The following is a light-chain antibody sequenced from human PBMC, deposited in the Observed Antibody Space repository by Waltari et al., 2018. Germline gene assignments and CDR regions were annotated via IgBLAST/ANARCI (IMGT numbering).Light chain of an antibody. CDR3: QQYGSSLGT. Sequence: DIVLTQSPGTLSLSPGERATLPCRSSQSGTSNYLAWYQQKPGQAPRLLIYGASSRATGIPDRFIGSGSETDFTLTITRLEPEDFAMYYCQQYGSSLGTFGQGTKVEIK. CDR2: GAS. CDR1: QSGTSNY. J-gene: IGKJ1*01. V-gene: IGKV3-20*01.